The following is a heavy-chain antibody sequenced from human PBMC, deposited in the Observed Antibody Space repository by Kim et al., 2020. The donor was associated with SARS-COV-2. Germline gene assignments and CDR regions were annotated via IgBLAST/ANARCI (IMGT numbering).Heavy chain of an antibody. CDR1: GGSISSSSYY. D-gene: IGHD2-2*01. CDR2: IYYSGST. V-gene: IGHV4-39*01. CDR3: ASEKRYCSSTSCYSGWFDP. J-gene: IGHJ5*02. Sequence: SETLSLTCTVSGGSISSSSYYWGWIRQPPGKGLEWIGSIYYSGSTYYNPSLKSRVTISVDTSKNQFSLKLRSVTAADTAVYYCASEKRYCSSTSCYSGWFDPLGPGNPGHRLL.